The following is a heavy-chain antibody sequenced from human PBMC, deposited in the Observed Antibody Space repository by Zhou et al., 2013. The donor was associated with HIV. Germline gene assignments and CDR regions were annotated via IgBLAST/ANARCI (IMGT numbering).Heavy chain of an antibody. J-gene: IGHJ4*02. D-gene: IGHD6-19*01. V-gene: IGHV1-69*11. CDR1: GDTFSNYA. Sequence: QVQLVQSGAEVKKPGSSVKVSCKTSGDTFSNYAISWVRQAPGQGLEWMGRITPVDHTPSYGLNFHGRLTITADGSTNTAYMELTSLRSIDTAIYYCGRDRPGSPVAIDSWGQGTLVTVSS. CDR2: ITPVDHTP. CDR3: GRDRPGSPVAIDS.